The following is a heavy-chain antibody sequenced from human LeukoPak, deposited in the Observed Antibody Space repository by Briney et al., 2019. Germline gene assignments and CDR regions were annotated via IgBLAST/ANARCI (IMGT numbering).Heavy chain of an antibody. Sequence: PGGSLRLSCAASGFTFSDYHMSWIRQAPGKGLEWVAVISYDGSDKYYADSVKGRFTISRDNSKNTVYLQMNSLRPEDTAVYYCARRWYFDLWGRGTLVTVSS. CDR2: ISYDGSDK. J-gene: IGHJ2*01. CDR1: GFTFSDYH. CDR3: ARRWYFDL. V-gene: IGHV3-30*03.